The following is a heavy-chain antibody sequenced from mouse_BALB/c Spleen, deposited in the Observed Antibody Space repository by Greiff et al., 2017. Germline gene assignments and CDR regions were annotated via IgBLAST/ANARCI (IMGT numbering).Heavy chain of an antibody. CDR1: GYTFSSYW. D-gene: IGHD2-1*01. Sequence: VKLQESGAELMKPGASVKISCKATGYTFSSYWIEWVKQRPGHGLEWIGEILPGSGSTNYNEKFKGKATFTADTSSNTAYMQLSSLTSEDSAVYYCARGDGNYYAMDYWGQGTSVTVSS. V-gene: IGHV1-9*01. CDR2: ILPGSGST. J-gene: IGHJ4*01. CDR3: ARGDGNYYAMDY.